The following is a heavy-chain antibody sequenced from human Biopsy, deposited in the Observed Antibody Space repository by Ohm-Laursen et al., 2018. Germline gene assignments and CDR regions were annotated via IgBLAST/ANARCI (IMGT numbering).Heavy chain of an antibody. CDR1: GFPFSKAW. Sequence: SLRLSCAASGFPFSKAWMNWVRQAPGKGLERVGRIKSESDGGTTDYAGPVTGRFTISRDDSKNTLYVQMNSLKTEDTAVYYCSTMATFWGQGTWVTVSS. D-gene: IGHD3-16*01. CDR2: IKSESDGGTT. V-gene: IGHV3-15*01. CDR3: STMATF. J-gene: IGHJ4*02.